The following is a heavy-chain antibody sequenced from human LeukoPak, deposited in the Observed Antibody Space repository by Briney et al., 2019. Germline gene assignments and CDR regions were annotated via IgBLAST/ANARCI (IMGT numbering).Heavy chain of an antibody. D-gene: IGHD6-19*01. CDR1: GFTFSNYA. J-gene: IGHJ4*02. V-gene: IGHV3-23*01. CDR3: AKDLTLNRYTSGWFFDY. CDR2: ISGSSYGT. Sequence: GGSLRLSCAASGFTFSNYAMAWVRQAPGTGLEWVSAISGSSYGTYYADSVKGRFTISRDTSKNTLYLQMNSLRADDTAVYYCAKDLTLNRYTSGWFFDYWGQGTLVTVSS.